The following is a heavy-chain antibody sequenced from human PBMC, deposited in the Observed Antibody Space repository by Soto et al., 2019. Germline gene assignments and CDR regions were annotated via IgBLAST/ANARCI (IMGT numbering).Heavy chain of an antibody. CDR3: ARGSVASAAKPSGMDV. CDR2: IRPDTGNT. CDR1: GYTFTGYY. Sequence: QVQVVQSGAEVKKPGASVKVSCKASGYTFTGYYIHWVRQTPGQEFEGMGWIRPDTGNTDFAREFQGRFTMTRNTSISTAYMELSSLRSDDTAVYYCARGSVASAAKPSGMDVWGQGTTVTVSS. V-gene: IGHV1-2*02. J-gene: IGHJ6*02. D-gene: IGHD6-25*01.